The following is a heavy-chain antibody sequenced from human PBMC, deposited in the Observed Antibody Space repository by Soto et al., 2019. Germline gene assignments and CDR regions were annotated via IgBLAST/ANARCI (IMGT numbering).Heavy chain of an antibody. CDR1: GGSISSYY. V-gene: IGHV4-59*08. Sequence: SETLSLTCTVSGGSISSYYWSWIRQPPGKGLEWIGYIYYSGSTNYNPSLKSRVTISVDTSKNQFSLKLSSVTAEDTAVYYWDSGGEYYFDFWGQGTLVTVSS. CDR3: DSGGEYYFDF. J-gene: IGHJ4*02. CDR2: IYYSGST. D-gene: IGHD3-16*01.